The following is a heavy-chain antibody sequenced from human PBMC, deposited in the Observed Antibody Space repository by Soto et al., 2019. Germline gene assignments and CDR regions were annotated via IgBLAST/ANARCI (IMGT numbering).Heavy chain of an antibody. Sequence: GGSLRLSCAASGFTVSSNYMSWVRQAPGKGLEWVSVIYSGGSTYYADSVKGRFTISRDNSKNTLYLQMNSLRAEDTAVYYCASGFSGSSSWYLRGYFDYWGQGTLVTVSS. J-gene: IGHJ4*02. CDR2: IYSGGST. D-gene: IGHD6-13*01. CDR3: ASGFSGSSSWYLRGYFDY. CDR1: GFTVSSNY. V-gene: IGHV3-53*01.